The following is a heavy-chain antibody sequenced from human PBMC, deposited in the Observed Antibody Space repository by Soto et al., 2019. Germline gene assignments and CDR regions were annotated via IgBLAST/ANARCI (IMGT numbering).Heavy chain of an antibody. CDR2: INHSGST. V-gene: IGHV4-34*01. CDR1: GGSFSGYY. Sequence: SETLSLTCAVYGGSFSGYYWSWIRQPPGKGLEWIGEINHSGSTNYNPSLKSRVTISVDTSKNQFSLKLGSVTAADTAVYYCARARIAARLSYYYYMDVWGKGTTVTVSS. J-gene: IGHJ6*03. D-gene: IGHD6-6*01. CDR3: ARARIAARLSYYYYMDV.